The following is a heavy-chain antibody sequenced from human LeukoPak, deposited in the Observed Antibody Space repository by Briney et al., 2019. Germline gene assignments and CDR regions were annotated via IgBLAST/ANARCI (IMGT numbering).Heavy chain of an antibody. CDR3: ARVKEAFTARDAFDI. Sequence: SQTLSLTCAISGDSVSSNSAAWNWIRQSPSRGLEWLGRTYYRSKWYNDYAVSVKGRITINPDTSKNQFSPQLNSVTPEDTAVYYCARVKEAFTARDAFDIWGQGTMVTASS. CDR1: GDSVSSNSAA. V-gene: IGHV6-1*01. J-gene: IGHJ3*02. D-gene: IGHD2-21*02. CDR2: TYYRSKWYN.